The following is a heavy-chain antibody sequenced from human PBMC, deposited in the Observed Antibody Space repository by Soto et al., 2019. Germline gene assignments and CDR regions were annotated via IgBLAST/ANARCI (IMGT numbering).Heavy chain of an antibody. V-gene: IGHV5-51*01. Sequence: GESLKISCKGSGYSFTSYWIGWVRQMPGKGLEWMGIIYPGDSDARYSPSFQGQVTVSADKSISTAYLQWSSLKASDTAMYYCARHSRRAGTSTAGDFDYWGQGTLVTVSS. CDR1: GYSFTSYW. CDR3: ARHSRRAGTSTAGDFDY. J-gene: IGHJ4*02. D-gene: IGHD1-1*01. CDR2: IYPGDSDA.